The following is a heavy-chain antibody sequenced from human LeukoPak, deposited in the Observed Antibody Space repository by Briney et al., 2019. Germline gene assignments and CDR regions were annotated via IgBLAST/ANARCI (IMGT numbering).Heavy chain of an antibody. D-gene: IGHD2-8*01. Sequence: SLRLSCAASGFTFSNYVIHWVRQAPGKGLDWVTVISYDGNNKYYADSVKGRFTISRDSSKNTLYLQLNSLREEDTALYYCARAPNYYYMDVWGRGTTVTVSS. CDR3: ARAPNYYYMDV. J-gene: IGHJ6*03. V-gene: IGHV3-30*04. CDR2: ISYDGNNK. CDR1: GFTFSNYV.